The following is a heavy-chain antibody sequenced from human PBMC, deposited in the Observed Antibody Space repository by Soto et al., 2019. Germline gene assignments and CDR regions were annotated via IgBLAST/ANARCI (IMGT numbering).Heavy chain of an antibody. CDR2: ISAYNGNT. V-gene: IGHV1-18*01. Sequence: QVQLVQSGAEVKKPGASVKVSCKASGYTFTSYGISWVRQAPGQGLEWMGWISAYNGNTNYAQKLQGRVTMTTDTSXXTXYXXLRSLRSDDTAVYYCARVGVRYCSGGSCYSAWFDPWGQGTLVTVSS. CDR3: ARVGVRYCSGGSCYSAWFDP. J-gene: IGHJ5*02. D-gene: IGHD2-15*01. CDR1: GYTFTSYG.